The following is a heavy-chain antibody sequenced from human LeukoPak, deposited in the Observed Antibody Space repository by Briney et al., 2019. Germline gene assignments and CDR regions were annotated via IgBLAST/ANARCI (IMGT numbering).Heavy chain of an antibody. CDR2: IIPIFGTA. D-gene: IGHD6-6*01. J-gene: IGHJ3*02. Sequence: SVKVSCRASGGTFSSYAISWVRQAPGQGPEWMGGIIPIFGTANYAQKFQGRVTITTDESTSTAYMELSSLRSEDTAVYYCARDIEYSSSLVLRGAFDIWGQGTMVTVSS. V-gene: IGHV1-69*05. CDR1: GGTFSSYA. CDR3: ARDIEYSSSLVLRGAFDI.